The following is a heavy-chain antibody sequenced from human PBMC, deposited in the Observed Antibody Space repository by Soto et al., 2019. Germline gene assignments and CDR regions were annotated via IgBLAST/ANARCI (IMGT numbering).Heavy chain of an antibody. CDR1: GGTFSRDA. Sequence: QVQLVQSGAEVKKPGSSVNVSCKASGGTFSRDAISWVRQAPGQGLEWMGGIIPMFGTAKYVQKFQGRLTTIANESTTTAVYEVIRMMSDDTTVYYCWGGGLVVAASQLGWMDPWGQGTTVTVSS. CDR2: IIPMFGTA. V-gene: IGHV1-69*01. J-gene: IGHJ5*02. D-gene: IGHD2-15*01. CDR3: WGGGLVVAASQLGWMDP.